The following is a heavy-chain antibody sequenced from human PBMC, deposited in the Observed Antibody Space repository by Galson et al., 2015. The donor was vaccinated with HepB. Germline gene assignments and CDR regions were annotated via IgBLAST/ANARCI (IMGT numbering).Heavy chain of an antibody. CDR2: IYYSGST. J-gene: IGHJ4*02. Sequence: LSLTCAVYGGSFSGYYWSWIRQPPGKGLEWIGSIYYSGSTYYNPSLKSRVTISVDTSKNQFSLKLSSVTAADTAVYYCARHVVGATEPYFDYWGQGTLVTVSS. D-gene: IGHD1-26*01. CDR1: GGSFSGYY. V-gene: IGHV4-34*01. CDR3: ARHVVGATEPYFDY.